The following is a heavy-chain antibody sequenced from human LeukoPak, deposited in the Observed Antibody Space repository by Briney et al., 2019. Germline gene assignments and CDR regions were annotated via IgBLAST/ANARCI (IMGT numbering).Heavy chain of an antibody. CDR2: ISSSGSTI. CDR1: GFTFSDYY. V-gene: IGHV3-11*01. CDR3: ARGCSGGSCYSSYYYYYMDV. D-gene: IGHD2-15*01. Sequence: PGGSLRLSCAASGFTFSDYYMSWIRQAPGKGLEWVSYISSSGSTIYYADSVKGRFTISRDNAKNSLYLQMNSLRAEDTAVYYYARGCSGGSCYSSYYYYYMDVWGKGTTVTVSS. J-gene: IGHJ6*03.